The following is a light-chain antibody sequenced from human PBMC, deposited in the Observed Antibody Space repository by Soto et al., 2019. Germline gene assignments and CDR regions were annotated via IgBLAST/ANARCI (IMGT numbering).Light chain of an antibody. CDR2: GAS. Sequence: EIVLTQSPATLSLSPGERATLSCRASQSVTDNYLAWYQQKPGQAPRLVISGASSRTSGIPDRFSASGSGTDFTLTISRLEPEDFATYFCQQTYIVPWTFGQGTKVEIK. J-gene: IGKJ1*01. V-gene: IGKV3-20*01. CDR1: QSVTDNY. CDR3: QQTYIVPWT.